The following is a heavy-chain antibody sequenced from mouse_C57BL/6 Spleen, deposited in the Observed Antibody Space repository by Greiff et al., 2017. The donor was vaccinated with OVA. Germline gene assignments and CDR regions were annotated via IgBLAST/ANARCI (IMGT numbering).Heavy chain of an antibody. CDR2: IDPNSGGT. D-gene: IGHD1-1*01. V-gene: IGHV1-72*01. CDR1: GYTFTSYW. J-gene: IGHJ4*01. CDR3: AVTTVVATDAMDY. Sequence: QVQLQQPGAELVKPGASVKLSCKASGYTFTSYWMHWVKQRPGRGLEWIGRIDPNSGGTKYNEKFKSKATMTVDKPSSTAYMPLSSLTSEDSAVYYCAVTTVVATDAMDYWGQGTSVTVSS.